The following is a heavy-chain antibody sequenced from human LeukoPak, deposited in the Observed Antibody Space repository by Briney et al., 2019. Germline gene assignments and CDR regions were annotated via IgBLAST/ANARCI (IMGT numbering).Heavy chain of an antibody. CDR2: IKQDGSEK. J-gene: IGHJ5*01. CDR3: ARGGGGEYLDWFDF. Sequence: GGSLRLSCAASGFTFSSYWMSWVRQAPGKGLEWVANIKQDGSEKYYVDSVKGRFTISRDNAKNSLYLQMNSLRAEDTAVYYCARGGGGEYLDWFDFWGQGTLVIVSS. D-gene: IGHD4-17*01. CDR1: GFTFSSYW. V-gene: IGHV3-7*01.